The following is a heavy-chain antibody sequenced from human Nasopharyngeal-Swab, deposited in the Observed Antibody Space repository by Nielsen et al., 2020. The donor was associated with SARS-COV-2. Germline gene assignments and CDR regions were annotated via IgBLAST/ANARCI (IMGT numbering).Heavy chain of an antibody. Sequence: GESLKISCAASGFTFSSYSMNWVRQAPGKGLEWVSAISGSGGSTYYADSVKGRFTISRDNSKNTLYLQMNSLRAEDTAVYYCAKDHVKYGDYVRYDYGMDVWGQGTTVTVSS. CDR1: GFTFSSYS. CDR3: AKDHVKYGDYVRYDYGMDV. V-gene: IGHV3-23*01. D-gene: IGHD4-17*01. J-gene: IGHJ6*02. CDR2: ISGSGGST.